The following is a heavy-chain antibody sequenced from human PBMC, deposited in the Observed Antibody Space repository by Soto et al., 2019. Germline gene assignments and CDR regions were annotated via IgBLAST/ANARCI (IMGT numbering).Heavy chain of an antibody. D-gene: IGHD3-22*01. V-gene: IGHV4-39*01. J-gene: IGHJ4*02. CDR2: MAYSGNT. CDR3: ATTWVGDNQEHSNGYYYFDY. CDR1: GGFVSSSHYY. Sequence: QVQLQESGPGVAKPSETLSLTCSVAGGFVSSSHYYWAWIRQPPGKELEWIGSMAYSGNTYYNPSLKSRVTISVDTSNNQFSLHLTSVTAADTAVYHCATTWVGDNQEHSNGYYYFDYWGRGTLVTVSS.